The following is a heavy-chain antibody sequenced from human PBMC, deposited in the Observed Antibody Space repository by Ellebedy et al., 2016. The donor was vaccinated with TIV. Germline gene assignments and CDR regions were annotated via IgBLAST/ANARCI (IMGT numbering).Heavy chain of an antibody. J-gene: IGHJ4*02. CDR2: TIGSGGST. CDR1: GFTFSSYA. D-gene: IGHD6-19*01. CDR3: ASVPGIAVAGTGAGY. Sequence: PGGSLRLSCAASGFTFSSYAMSWVRQAPGKGLEWVSATIGSGGSTYYADSVKGRFTISRDNSKNTLYLQMNSLRAEDTAVHYCASVPGIAVAGTGAGYWGQGTLVTVSS. V-gene: IGHV3-23*01.